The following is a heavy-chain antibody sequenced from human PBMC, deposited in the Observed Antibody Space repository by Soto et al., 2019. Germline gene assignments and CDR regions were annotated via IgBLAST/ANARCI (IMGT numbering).Heavy chain of an antibody. CDR1: GFTFSSYS. Sequence: PGGSLRLSCAASGFTFSSYSMNWVRQAPGKGLEWVSSISSSSSYIYYADSVKGRFTISRDNAKNSLYLQMNSLRAEDTAVYYCASDGAGIRYFDWLSRPPLWFDYRGQGTLVTVSS. CDR3: ASDGAGIRYFDWLSRPPLWFDY. D-gene: IGHD3-9*01. V-gene: IGHV3-21*01. J-gene: IGHJ4*02. CDR2: ISSSSSYI.